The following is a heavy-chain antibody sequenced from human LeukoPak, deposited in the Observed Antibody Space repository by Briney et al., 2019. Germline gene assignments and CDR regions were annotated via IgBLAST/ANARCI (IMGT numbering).Heavy chain of an antibody. J-gene: IGHJ4*02. V-gene: IGHV1-2*02. Sequence: ASVKVSCXASGYTFTGYYMHWVRQAPGQGLEWMGWINPNSGGTNYAQKFQGRVTMTRDTSISTAYMELSRLRSDDTAVYYCARARYCSGGSCYPDWGQGTLVTVSS. CDR3: ARARYCSGGSCYPD. CDR2: INPNSGGT. D-gene: IGHD2-15*01. CDR1: GYTFTGYY.